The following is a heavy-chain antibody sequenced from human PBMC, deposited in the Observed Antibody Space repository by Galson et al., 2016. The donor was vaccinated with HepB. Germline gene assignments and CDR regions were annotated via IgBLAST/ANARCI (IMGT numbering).Heavy chain of an antibody. CDR3: ARTIAVAAIIDF. CDR1: GFTFSDYF. J-gene: IGHJ1*01. CDR2: ISTRGNEF. V-gene: IGHV3-11*01. Sequence: SLRLSCAASGFTFSDYFMAWIRQAPGRGLELVSYISTRGNEFYHADSVRGRFSISRDNANRLLHLQMNSLRAEDTAVYYCARTIAVAAIIDFWGQGTQVTVSS. D-gene: IGHD6-19*01.